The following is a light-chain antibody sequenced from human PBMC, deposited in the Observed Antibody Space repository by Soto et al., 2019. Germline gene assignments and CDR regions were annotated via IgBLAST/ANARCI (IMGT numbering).Light chain of an antibody. CDR1: ESVSSK. J-gene: IGKJ5*01. CDR2: DAS. CDR3: QRRNDSIT. V-gene: IGKV3-15*01. Sequence: VVMTQSPATLSVSPGEKATLSCRASESVSSKLAWYQQKPGQAPSLLIHDASTSATRIPARFSGSGSGTEFILTIRIVAAEDFAYYYWQRRNDSITFGQGTRLEI.